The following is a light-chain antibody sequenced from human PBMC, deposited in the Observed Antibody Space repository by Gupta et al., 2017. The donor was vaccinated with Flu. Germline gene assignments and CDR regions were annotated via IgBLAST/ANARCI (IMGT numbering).Light chain of an antibody. CDR1: QSLLHSNGYNY. Sequence: DIVMTQSPLSLPVTPGEPASISCRSSQSLLHSNGYNYLDGYLQKPGQSPQLMIYLGSKRASGGTDRFSGSGAVKDFTLKSSRGEDEDVGGYYGMQDLQTHTFGQGTXLEIK. V-gene: IGKV2-28*01. CDR3: MQDLQTHT. CDR2: LGS. J-gene: IGKJ2*01.